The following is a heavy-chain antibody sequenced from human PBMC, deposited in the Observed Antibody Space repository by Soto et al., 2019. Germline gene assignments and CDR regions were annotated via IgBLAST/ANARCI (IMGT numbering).Heavy chain of an antibody. Sequence: GGSLRLSCAASGFTFSSYSMNWVRQAPGKGLEWVSSISSSSSYIYYADSVKGRFTISRDNAKNSLYLQMNSLRAEDTAVYYCARVAQRLSRVDWFDPWGQGTLVTVSS. V-gene: IGHV3-21*01. J-gene: IGHJ5*02. CDR1: GFTFSSYS. CDR2: ISSSSSYI. CDR3: ARVAQRLSRVDWFDP.